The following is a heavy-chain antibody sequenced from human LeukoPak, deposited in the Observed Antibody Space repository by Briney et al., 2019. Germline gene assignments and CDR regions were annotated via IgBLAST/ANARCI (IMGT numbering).Heavy chain of an antibody. CDR3: TRDQKGYFDWFPLYYYYGMDV. D-gene: IGHD3-9*01. CDR1: GFTFGDYA. Sequence: GGSLRLSCTASGFTFGDYAMSWVRQAPGKGLEWVGFIRSKAYGGTTEYAASVKGRFTISRDDSKSIAYLQMNSLKTEDTAVYYCTRDQKGYFDWFPLYYYYGMDVWGQGTTVTVSS. CDR2: IRSKAYGGTT. J-gene: IGHJ6*02. V-gene: IGHV3-49*04.